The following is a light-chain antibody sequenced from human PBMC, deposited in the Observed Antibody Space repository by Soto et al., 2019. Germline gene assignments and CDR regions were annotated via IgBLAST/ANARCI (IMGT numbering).Light chain of an antibody. J-gene: IGLJ2*01. V-gene: IGLV3-21*04. CDR3: QVWDRSSDHVL. Sequence: SYELTQPPSVSVAPGKTASITCGGDNIGSKGVHWYQQKPGQAPVLAIYHDSDRPSGIPERFSGSNSGNTATLTISRVEAGDEADYFCQVWDRSSDHVLFGGGTKLTVL. CDR2: HDS. CDR1: NIGSKG.